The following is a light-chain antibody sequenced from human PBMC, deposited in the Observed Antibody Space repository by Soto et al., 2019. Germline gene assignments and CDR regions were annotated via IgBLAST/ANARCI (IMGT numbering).Light chain of an antibody. V-gene: IGKV3-20*01. CDR2: GAS. J-gene: IGKJ2*01. Sequence: EIVLTQSPGTLSLSPGERATLSCRAGQTVSSSYLAWYQQIRGQAPRLRLYGASSRSTGIPDRFSGSGSGTDFTLTIIRLEPEDFAIDYCQLYDNSPLYTFGQGTKLEIK. CDR3: QLYDNSPLYT. CDR1: QTVSSSY.